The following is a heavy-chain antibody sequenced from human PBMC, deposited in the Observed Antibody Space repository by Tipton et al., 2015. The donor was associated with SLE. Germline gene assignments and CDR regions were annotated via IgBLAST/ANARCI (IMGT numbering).Heavy chain of an antibody. V-gene: IGHV4-34*01. CDR2: INHSGST. J-gene: IGHJ3*02. Sequence: TLSLTCAVYGGSFSGYYWSWIRQPTGKGLEWIGEINHSGSTNYNPSLKSRVTISVDTSKNQFSLKLSSVTAADTAVYYCATPGPQRAFDIWGQGTMVTVSS. D-gene: IGHD3-10*01. CDR3: ATPGPQRAFDI. CDR1: GGSFSGYY.